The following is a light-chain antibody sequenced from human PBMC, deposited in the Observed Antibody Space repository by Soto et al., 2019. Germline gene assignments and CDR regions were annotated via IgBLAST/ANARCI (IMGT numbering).Light chain of an antibody. J-gene: IGLJ2*01. V-gene: IGLV2-11*01. CDR3: CSYAGSYTPVV. CDR2: DVS. Sequence: QSVLTQPRSVSGSPGQSVTISCTGTSSDVGGYNFVSWYQQHPGKAPKLMIYDVSKRPSGVPDRFSGSKSGNTASLTISGLQAEDEADYDCCSYAGSYTPVVFGGGAKLTVL. CDR1: SSDVGGYNF.